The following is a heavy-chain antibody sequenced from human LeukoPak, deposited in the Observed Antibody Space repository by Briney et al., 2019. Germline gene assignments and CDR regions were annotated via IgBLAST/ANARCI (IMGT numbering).Heavy chain of an antibody. CDR1: GFTFSSYW. Sequence: GGSLRLSCAASGFTFSSYWMSWVRQAPGKGLEWVANIKQDGSEKYYVDSVKGRFTISRDNAKNSLYLQMNSLRAEDTAVYYCARDPRITMVRGVISYYGMDVWGQGTTVTVSS. J-gene: IGHJ6*02. V-gene: IGHV3-7*01. D-gene: IGHD3-10*01. CDR2: IKQDGSEK. CDR3: ARDPRITMVRGVISYYGMDV.